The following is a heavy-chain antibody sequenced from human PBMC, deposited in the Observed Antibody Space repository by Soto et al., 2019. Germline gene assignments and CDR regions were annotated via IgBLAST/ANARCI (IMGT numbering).Heavy chain of an antibody. V-gene: IGHV3-33*01. J-gene: IGHJ4*02. Sequence: PGGSLRLSCAASGFSFSSYGMHWVRQAPGKGLEWVALIWSDGSNKYYADSVMGRFTISRDNSKNTVYLEMNSLKAEDTAVYYCTRALPRFVWGTYRYWDYWGQGTLVTVSS. D-gene: IGHD3-16*02. CDR2: IWSDGSNK. CDR3: TRALPRFVWGTYRYWDY. CDR1: GFSFSSYG.